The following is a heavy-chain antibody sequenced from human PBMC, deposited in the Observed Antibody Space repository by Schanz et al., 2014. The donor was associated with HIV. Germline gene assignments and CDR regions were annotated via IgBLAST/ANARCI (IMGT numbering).Heavy chain of an antibody. J-gene: IGHJ6*02. Sequence: EVQLLESGGGVVQPGRSLRLSCAVSGFTFSNYAMHWVRQAPGKGLEWVSSISSTSSDKYYADSVKGRFTISRDNAKNSLYLQMNSLRAEDTAVYYCARGEAITYYYHYYGMDVWGQGTTVTVTS. D-gene: IGHD1-20*01. CDR1: GFTFSNYA. CDR2: ISSTSSDK. CDR3: ARGEAITYYYHYYGMDV. V-gene: IGHV3-21*01.